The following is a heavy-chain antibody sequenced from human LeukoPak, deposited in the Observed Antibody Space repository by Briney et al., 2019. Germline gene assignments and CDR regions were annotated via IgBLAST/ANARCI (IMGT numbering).Heavy chain of an antibody. J-gene: IGHJ4*02. D-gene: IGHD3-22*01. CDR1: GFTFSSYG. CDR3: AKEGVDYYDSSGYYLPFDY. Sequence: GGSLRLSCAASGFTFSSYGMHWVRQAPGKGLEWVAFIRYDGSNKYYADSVKGRFTISRDNSKNTLYLQMNSLRAEDTAVCYCAKEGVDYYDSSGYYLPFDYWGQGTLVTVSS. CDR2: IRYDGSNK. V-gene: IGHV3-30*02.